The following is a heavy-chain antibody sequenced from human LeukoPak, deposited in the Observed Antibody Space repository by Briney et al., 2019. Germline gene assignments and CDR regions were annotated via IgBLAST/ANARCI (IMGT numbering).Heavy chain of an antibody. D-gene: IGHD5-12*01. J-gene: IGHJ4*02. CDR3: VRDGGVSGYDLLDY. CDR2: IIGSGGTT. V-gene: IGHV3-23*01. Sequence: GGSLRLSCAASGFSFGSFAMSWVRQAPGKGLEWVSGIIGSGGTTFYADSVKGRFTISRDNSKNTLYLQMNSLRAEDTAVYYCVRDGGVSGYDLLDYWGQGTLVTVSS. CDR1: GFSFGSFA.